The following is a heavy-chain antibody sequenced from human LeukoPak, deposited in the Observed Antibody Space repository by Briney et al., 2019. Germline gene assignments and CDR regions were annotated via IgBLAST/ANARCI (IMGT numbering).Heavy chain of an antibody. J-gene: IGHJ4*02. Sequence: PSETLSLTCTVSGGSISSSSYYWGWIRQPPGKGLEWIGSIYYSGSTYYNPSLKSRVTISVDTSKNQFSLKLSSVTAADTAVYYCARGGNVDTAASYYFDYWGQGTLVTVSS. D-gene: IGHD5-18*01. CDR1: GGSISSSSYY. V-gene: IGHV4-39*07. CDR3: ARGGNVDTAASYYFDY. CDR2: IYYSGST.